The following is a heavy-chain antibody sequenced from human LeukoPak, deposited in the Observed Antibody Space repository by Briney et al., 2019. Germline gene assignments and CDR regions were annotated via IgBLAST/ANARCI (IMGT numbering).Heavy chain of an antibody. CDR3: ARDRHGDYENAFDI. J-gene: IGHJ3*02. Sequence: GGSLRLSCAASGFTFSSYAMSWVRQAPGKGLEWVSAISGSGDSTYYADSVKGRFTISRDNSKNTLYLQMNSLRAEDTAVYYCARDRHGDYENAFDIWGQGTMVTVSS. CDR1: GFTFSSYA. D-gene: IGHD4-17*01. V-gene: IGHV3-23*01. CDR2: ISGSGDST.